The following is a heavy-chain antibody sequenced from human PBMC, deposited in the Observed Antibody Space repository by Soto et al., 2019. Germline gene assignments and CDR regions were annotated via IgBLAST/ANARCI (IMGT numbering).Heavy chain of an antibody. CDR2: VSKSDYT. Sequence: GGSLRLSCSVSGFTFNNYGINWVRQAPGKGLEWVSSVSKSDYTYYSDSVKGRFTISRDNAKNSVSLQMNSLRVEDTAVYYCAREDSIIIPAVSDFWGQGTQVTVSS. CDR3: AREDSIIIPAVSDF. CDR1: GFTFNNYG. V-gene: IGHV3-21*01. D-gene: IGHD3-22*01. J-gene: IGHJ4*02.